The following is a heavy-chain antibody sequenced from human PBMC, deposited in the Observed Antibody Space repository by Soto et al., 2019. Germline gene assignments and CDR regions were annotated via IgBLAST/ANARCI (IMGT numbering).Heavy chain of an antibody. CDR2: FDPEDGET. Sequence: ASVKVSCKVSGYTLTELSMHWVRQAPGKGLEWMGGFDPEDGETIYAQKFQDRVTMTEDTSTDTAYMELSSLRSEDTAVYYCATGSGPIVRGVINYYYNMDVWGKGTTVTVSS. CDR3: ATGSGPIVRGVINYYYNMDV. D-gene: IGHD3-10*01. CDR1: GYTLTELS. J-gene: IGHJ6*03. V-gene: IGHV1-24*01.